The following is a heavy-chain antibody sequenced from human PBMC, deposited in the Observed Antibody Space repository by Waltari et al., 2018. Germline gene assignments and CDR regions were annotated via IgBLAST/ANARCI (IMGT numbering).Heavy chain of an antibody. J-gene: IGHJ6*02. CDR3: ARSVQYGMDV. CDR1: GFNFNVYS. V-gene: IGHV3-48*01. CDR2: IIGSSETI. D-gene: IGHD1-1*01. Sequence: EVQLVESGGGWVQPGGSLRLSCVASGFNFNVYSMNWVRQVPGKGLDGISYIIGSSETIYYADTVKGRFTISRDNAKNSLYLQMNSLRADDTALYYCARSVQYGMDVWGQGTTVTVSS.